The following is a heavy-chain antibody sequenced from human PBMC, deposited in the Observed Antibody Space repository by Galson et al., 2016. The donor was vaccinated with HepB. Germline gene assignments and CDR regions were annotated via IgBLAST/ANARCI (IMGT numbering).Heavy chain of an antibody. CDR3: ARDRDAGPYYFDY. CDR1: GYNFSHYG. V-gene: IGHV1-18*01. J-gene: IGHJ4*02. D-gene: IGHD3-10*01. CDR2: ISVHNGNT. Sequence: SVKVSCKASGYNFSHYGITWVRQAPGQGLEWMGWISVHNGNTNSAQKIQGRVTMTTDPVTNTAYMELRNLRSDDTAFYYCARDRDAGPYYFDYWGQGTLVTVSS.